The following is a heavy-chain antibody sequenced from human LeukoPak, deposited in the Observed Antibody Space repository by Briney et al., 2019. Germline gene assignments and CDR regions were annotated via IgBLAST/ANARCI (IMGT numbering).Heavy chain of an antibody. CDR1: GFTTHYW. CDR2: LDRDGRVQ. CDR3: TGGRDKVLSGEYYYYMDV. J-gene: IGHJ6*03. V-gene: IGHV3-7*01. Sequence: PGGSLRLSCTASGFTTHYWLNWVRQSPGKGLEWVANLDRDGRVQHYVDSVEGRFTISRDSAKNSLALQMHSLRAEDTAVYYCTGGRDKVLSGEYYYYMDVWGTGTTVTVSS. D-gene: IGHD2/OR15-2a*01.